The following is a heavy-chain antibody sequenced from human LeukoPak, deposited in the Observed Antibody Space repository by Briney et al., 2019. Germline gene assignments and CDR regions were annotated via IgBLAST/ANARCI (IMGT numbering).Heavy chain of an antibody. Sequence: RGESLKISCKGSGYSFSTYWIGWVRQMPGKGLEWMGIIYPGNSDTRYNPSFQGQVTISADTSISTAYLQWSTLKASDTAMYYCARQDYSGNPIFDYWGQGTLVTVSS. CDR1: GYSFSTYW. CDR3: ARQDYSGNPIFDY. CDR2: IYPGNSDT. D-gene: IGHD4-23*01. V-gene: IGHV5-51*01. J-gene: IGHJ4*02.